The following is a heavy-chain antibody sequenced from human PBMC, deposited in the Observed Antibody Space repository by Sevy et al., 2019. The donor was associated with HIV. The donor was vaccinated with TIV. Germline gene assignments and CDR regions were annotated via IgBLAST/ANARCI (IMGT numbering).Heavy chain of an antibody. J-gene: IGHJ3*02. CDR3: AKGDEPATDYGDYVPNAFDI. Sequence: GGSLRLSCAASGFTFSSYAMSWVRQAPGKGLEWVSSISGPGGTTYYADSVKGQFTVSRDNSKNTLYLQMNSLRGDDSALYYCAKGDEPATDYGDYVPNAFDIWGQGTMVTVSS. CDR2: ISGPGGTT. CDR1: GFTFSSYA. D-gene: IGHD4-17*01. V-gene: IGHV3-23*01.